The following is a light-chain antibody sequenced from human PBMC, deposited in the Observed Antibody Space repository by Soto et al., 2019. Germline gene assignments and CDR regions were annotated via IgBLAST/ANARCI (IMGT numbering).Light chain of an antibody. CDR3: LQDYSYPRT. Sequence: AIQMTQSPSSLSASVGDRVTITCRASQGIRNDLGWYQLKPGTAPKLLIYGASTLQSGVPSRFSSSGSGTDFTLTISSLQPGDFATYYCLQDYSYPRTFGQGTRV. V-gene: IGKV1-6*02. CDR2: GAS. J-gene: IGKJ1*01. CDR1: QGIRND.